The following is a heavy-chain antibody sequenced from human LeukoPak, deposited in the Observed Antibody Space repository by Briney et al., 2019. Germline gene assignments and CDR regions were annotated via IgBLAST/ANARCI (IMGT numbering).Heavy chain of an antibody. J-gene: IGHJ4*02. CDR3: ARDGLGYGLPFDD. V-gene: IGHV4-59*01. Sequence: SDPLSLTCIVSGGSLNSYYGSWIRQPPGKGLEWIGYIHSCWTPKYHPFLQSRVPNSVETSQNQFSLKLGSLTAAGPAVFYCARDGLGYGLPFDDWGEGTLVSVSS. CDR1: GGSLNSYY. CDR2: IHSCWTP. D-gene: IGHD5-24*01.